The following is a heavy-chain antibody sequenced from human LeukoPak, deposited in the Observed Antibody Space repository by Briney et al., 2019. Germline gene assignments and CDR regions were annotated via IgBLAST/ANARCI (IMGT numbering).Heavy chain of an antibody. Sequence: GESLKISCKGSGYSFPSYWTAWVRQMPGKGLEWMGIIYPGDSDTRYSPSFQGQVTISAGKSISTAYLQWSSLKASDTAMYYCARPYDSGWTGFEYWGQGTLVTVSS. J-gene: IGHJ4*02. CDR2: IYPGDSDT. CDR3: ARPYDSGWTGFEY. D-gene: IGHD6-19*01. V-gene: IGHV5-51*01. CDR1: GYSFPSYW.